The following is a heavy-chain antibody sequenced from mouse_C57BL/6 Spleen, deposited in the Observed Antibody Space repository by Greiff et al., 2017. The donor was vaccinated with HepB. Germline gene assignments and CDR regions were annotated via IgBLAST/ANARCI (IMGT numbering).Heavy chain of an antibody. J-gene: IGHJ2*01. D-gene: IGHD2-3*01. CDR1: GFTFSSYA. CDR3: AREVDALPYFDY. CDR2: ISDGGSYT. V-gene: IGHV5-4*01. Sequence: EVMLVESGGGLVKPGGSLKLSCAASGFTFSSYAMSWVRQTPEKRLEWVATISDGGSYTYYPDNVKGRFTISRDNAKNNLYLQMSHLKSEDTAMYYCAREVDALPYFDYWGQGTTLTVSS.